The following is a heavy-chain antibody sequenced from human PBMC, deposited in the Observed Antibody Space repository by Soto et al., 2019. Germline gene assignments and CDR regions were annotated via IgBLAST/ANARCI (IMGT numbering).Heavy chain of an antibody. Sequence: SETLSLTCAVSGGSISSSNWWGWVRQPPGKGLEWIGEIYHSGSTNYNPSLKSRVTISVDKSKNQFSLKLSSVTAADTAVYYCARSQTTVTSYDYWGQGTLVTVSS. CDR1: GGSISSSNW. J-gene: IGHJ4*02. V-gene: IGHV4-4*02. CDR3: ARSQTTVTSYDY. D-gene: IGHD4-17*01. CDR2: IYHSGST.